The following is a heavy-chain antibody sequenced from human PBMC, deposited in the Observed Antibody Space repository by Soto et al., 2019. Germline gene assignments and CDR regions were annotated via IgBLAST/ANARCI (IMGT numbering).Heavy chain of an antibody. D-gene: IGHD3-3*01. Sequence: QVQLQESGPGLVKPSETLSLTCTVSGGSISSYYWSWIRQPAGKGLEWIGRIYTSGRTNYNPSLKSRVTMSVDTSKNQFSLKLSSVTAADTAVYYCAREGYDFWSGYTTYYYYGMDVWGQGTTVTVSS. CDR3: AREGYDFWSGYTTYYYYGMDV. CDR1: GGSISSYY. V-gene: IGHV4-4*07. CDR2: IYTSGRT. J-gene: IGHJ6*02.